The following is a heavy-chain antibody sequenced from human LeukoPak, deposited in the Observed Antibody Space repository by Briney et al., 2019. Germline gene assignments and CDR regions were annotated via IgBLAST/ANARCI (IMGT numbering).Heavy chain of an antibody. Sequence: SETLPLTCTVSGGSISSSSYYWGWIRQSPGKGLEWIGNIYNSGNTYYNPSLKSRVTISVDTPKNQFSLKLSSITAADTAVYYCARRGGSGRSFDFWGQGTLVTVSS. J-gene: IGHJ4*02. CDR3: ARRGGSGRSFDF. V-gene: IGHV4-39*01. CDR2: IYNSGNT. CDR1: GGSISSSSYY. D-gene: IGHD3-10*01.